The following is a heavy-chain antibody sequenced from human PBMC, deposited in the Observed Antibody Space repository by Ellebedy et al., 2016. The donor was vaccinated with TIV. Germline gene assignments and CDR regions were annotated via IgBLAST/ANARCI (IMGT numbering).Heavy chain of an antibody. D-gene: IGHD1-26*01. Sequence: MPSETLSLTCAVYGGSSSGYSWSWIRQPPGKGLEWIGEINHSGSTSYNPSLKSRVTISVDTSKNQFSLKVRSVTAADTGIYYCARSGTYARSSLFDYWGQGNLVTVSS. J-gene: IGHJ4*02. V-gene: IGHV4-34*01. CDR2: INHSGST. CDR3: ARSGTYARSSLFDY. CDR1: GGSSSGYS.